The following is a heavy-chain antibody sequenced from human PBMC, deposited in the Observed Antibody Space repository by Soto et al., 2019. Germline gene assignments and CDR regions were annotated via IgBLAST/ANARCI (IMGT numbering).Heavy chain of an antibody. D-gene: IGHD1-7*01. CDR2: LTPGGETT. CDR3: AKDSPVSVNYQALDY. V-gene: IGHV3-23*01. Sequence: PGGSLRLSCAASGFTFSGDAMTWVRQAPGKGLEWVSALTPGGETTYHIDSLKGRFTISRDNAKNTLYLQMNSLTDSDTAVYYCAKDSPVSVNYQALDYWGQGTLVLSSS. J-gene: IGHJ4*02. CDR1: GFTFSGDA.